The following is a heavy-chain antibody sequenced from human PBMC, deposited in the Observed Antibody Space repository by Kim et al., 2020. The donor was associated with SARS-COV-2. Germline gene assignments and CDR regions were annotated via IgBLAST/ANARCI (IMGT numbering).Heavy chain of an antibody. V-gene: IGHV3-23*01. CDR2: ISGSGGST. Sequence: GGSLRLSCAASGFTFSSYAMSWVRQAPGKGLEWVSAISGSGGSTYYADSVKGRFTISRDNSKNTLYLQMNSLRAEDTAVYYCAKGGWIQQPYYYYCMDVWGQGTTVTVSS. CDR3: AKGGWIQQPYYYYCMDV. CDR1: GFTFSSYA. D-gene: IGHD5-18*01. J-gene: IGHJ6*02.